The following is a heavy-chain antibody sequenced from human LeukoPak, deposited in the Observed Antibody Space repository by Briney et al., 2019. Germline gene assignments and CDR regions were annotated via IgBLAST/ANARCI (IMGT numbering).Heavy chain of an antibody. Sequence: PSETLSLTCTVSGGSISSSSYYWGWIRQPPGKGLEWIGSIYYSGSTYYNPSLKSRVTISVDTSKNQFSLELSSVTAADTAVYYCARGLGYCSSTSCLYLDYWGQGTLVTVSS. V-gene: IGHV4-39*07. D-gene: IGHD2-2*01. J-gene: IGHJ4*02. CDR2: IYYSGST. CDR1: GGSISSSSYY. CDR3: ARGLGYCSSTSCLYLDY.